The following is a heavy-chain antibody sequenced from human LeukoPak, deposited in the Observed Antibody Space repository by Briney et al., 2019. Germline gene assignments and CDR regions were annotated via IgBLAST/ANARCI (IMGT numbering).Heavy chain of an antibody. CDR3: AKFGSGWDSFDY. CDR2: ISYDGSNK. V-gene: IGHV3-30*18. CDR1: GFTFSSYG. J-gene: IGHJ4*02. Sequence: ERSLRLSCAASGFTFSSYGMHWVRQAPGKGLEWVAVISYDGSNKYYADSVKGRFTISRDNSKNTLYLQMNSLRAEDTAVYYCAKFGSGWDSFDYWGQGTLVTVSS. D-gene: IGHD6-19*01.